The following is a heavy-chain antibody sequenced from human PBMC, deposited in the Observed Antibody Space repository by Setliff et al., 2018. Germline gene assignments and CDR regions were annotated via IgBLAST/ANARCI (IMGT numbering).Heavy chain of an antibody. J-gene: IGHJ4*02. CDR2: ISVYNGKT. Sequence: ASVKVSCKASGYTFTSYGFSWVRQAPGQGHEWMGWISVYNGKTKYAQKFQGRVTMTTDTSTRTAYMEVTSLRSDDTAVYYCATEKFPGDWGDYWGQGALVTVSS. V-gene: IGHV1-18*01. D-gene: IGHD2-21*01. CDR1: GYTFTSYG. CDR3: ATEKFPGDWGDY.